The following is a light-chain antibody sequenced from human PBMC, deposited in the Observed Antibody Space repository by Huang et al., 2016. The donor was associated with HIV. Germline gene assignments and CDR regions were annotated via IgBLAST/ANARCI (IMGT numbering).Light chain of an antibody. V-gene: IGKV3-15*01. J-gene: IGKJ4*01. CDR3: QQYSRWPPA. Sequence: EIVMTQSPPTLSVSPGERAALSCRASQSVSDNLAWYQQKPGQAPRVRIYGASTRATGIPARFSGSGSETEFTLTIRSLQSEDVAVYYCQQYSRWPPAFGGGTMVEIK. CDR1: QSVSDN. CDR2: GAS.